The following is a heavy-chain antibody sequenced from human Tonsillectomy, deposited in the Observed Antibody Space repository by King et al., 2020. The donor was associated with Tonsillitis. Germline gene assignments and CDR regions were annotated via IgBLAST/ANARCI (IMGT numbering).Heavy chain of an antibody. CDR1: GFTFSNYW. CDR2: IKQDGTEE. CDR3: ARTRYCTSATCYTGEYFHH. D-gene: IGHD2-2*02. Sequence: VQLVESGGGLVQPGGSLRLSCAASGFTFSNYWMSWVRQAPGKGLEWVASIKQDGTEEYYVDSVKGRFTISSDNAKNSLYLQMNFLRAEDTAVFYCARTRYCTSATCYTGEYFHHWGQGTLVTVSS. V-gene: IGHV3-7*01. J-gene: IGHJ1*01.